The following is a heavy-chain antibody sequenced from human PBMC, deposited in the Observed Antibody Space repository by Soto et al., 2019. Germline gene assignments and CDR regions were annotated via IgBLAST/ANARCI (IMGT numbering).Heavy chain of an antibody. CDR3: ARDRKVTSQRFYYYYGMDV. Sequence: GGSLRLSCAASGFTFSSYAMHWVRQAPGKGLEWVAVISYDGSNKYYADSVKGRFTISRDNSKNTLYLQMNSLRAEDTAVYYCARDRKVTSQRFYYYYGMDVWGQGTTVTVSS. D-gene: IGHD4-4*01. J-gene: IGHJ6*02. CDR2: ISYDGSNK. V-gene: IGHV3-30-3*01. CDR1: GFTFSSYA.